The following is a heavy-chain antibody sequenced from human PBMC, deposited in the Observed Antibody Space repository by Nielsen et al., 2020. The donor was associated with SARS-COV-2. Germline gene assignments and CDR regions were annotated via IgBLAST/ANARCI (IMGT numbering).Heavy chain of an antibody. J-gene: IGHJ3*01. Sequence: GESLKISCAASGFTFNIYAMAWVRRAPGRGLQWATGVSASGGSTYYTDSVKGRLSISRDNSKNTLFLQMHSLRVEDTALYYCAKDGVVRGDALDLWGQGTMVTVSS. CDR2: VSASGGST. V-gene: IGHV3-23*01. D-gene: IGHD3-10*01. CDR3: AKDGVVRGDALDL. CDR1: GFTFNIYA.